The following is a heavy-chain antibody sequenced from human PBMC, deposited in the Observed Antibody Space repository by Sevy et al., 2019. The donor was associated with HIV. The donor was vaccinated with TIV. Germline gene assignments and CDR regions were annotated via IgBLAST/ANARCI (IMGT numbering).Heavy chain of an antibody. Sequence: GGSLRLSCAASGFTFSSYAMHWVRQAPGKGLEWVAVISYDGSNKYYADSVKGRFTISRDNSKNTLYLQMNSLRAEDTAVYYCASAPQEYTATPGVRGQGTLVTVSS. CDR1: GFTFSSYA. CDR3: ASAPQEYTATPGV. V-gene: IGHV3-30-3*01. D-gene: IGHD5-18*01. J-gene: IGHJ4*02. CDR2: ISYDGSNK.